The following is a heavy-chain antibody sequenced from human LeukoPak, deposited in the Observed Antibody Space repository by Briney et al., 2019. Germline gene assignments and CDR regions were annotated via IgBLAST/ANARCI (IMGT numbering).Heavy chain of an antibody. Sequence: SETLSLTCTVSGGSISSGDYYWSWIRQPPGKGLEWIGYIYYSGSTYYNPSLKSRVTISVDTSKNQFSPKLSSVTAADTAVYYCAREGRELLSNDDYWGQGTLVTVSS. CDR2: IYYSGST. V-gene: IGHV4-30-4*01. J-gene: IGHJ4*02. CDR3: AREGRELLSNDDY. D-gene: IGHD3-10*01. CDR1: GGSISSGDYY.